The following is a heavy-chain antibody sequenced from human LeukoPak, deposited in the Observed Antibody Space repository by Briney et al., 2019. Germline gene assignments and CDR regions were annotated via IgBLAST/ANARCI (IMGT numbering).Heavy chain of an antibody. V-gene: IGHV1-69*05. CDR2: IIPIFGTA. CDR1: GGTFSSYA. CDR3: ARDAEMATTNSLRYYYYYMDV. Sequence: ASVKVSCKASGGTFSSYAISWVRQAPGQGLEWMGGIIPIFGTANYAQKFQGRVTMTRDTSTSTVYMELSSLRSGDTAVYYCARDAEMATTNSLRYYYYYMDVWGKGTTVTVSS. J-gene: IGHJ6*03. D-gene: IGHD5-24*01.